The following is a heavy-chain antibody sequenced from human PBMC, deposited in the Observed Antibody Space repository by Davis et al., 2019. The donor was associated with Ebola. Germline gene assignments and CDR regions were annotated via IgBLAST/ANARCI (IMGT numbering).Heavy chain of an antibody. V-gene: IGHV3-23*01. Sequence: GGSLRLSCAASGFVFSSYVMSWVRRAPGKGLEWVSTLGLSADTYYADSVKGRFTISRDNSKNTLYLQMNNLRVEDTAVYYCARRRAVTGTGLAFWGQGTLVSVSS. CDR1: GFVFSSYV. J-gene: IGHJ4*02. CDR2: LGLSADT. D-gene: IGHD1-1*01. CDR3: ARRRAVTGTGLAF.